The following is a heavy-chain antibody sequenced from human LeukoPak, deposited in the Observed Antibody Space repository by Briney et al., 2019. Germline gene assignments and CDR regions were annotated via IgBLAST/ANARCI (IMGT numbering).Heavy chain of an antibody. CDR3: ARDLRYDFWSGYKDV. V-gene: IGHV1-18*01. CDR2: ISAYNGNT. Sequence: SVKVSCKASAYTFTSYGISWVRQAPGQGLEWMGWISAYNGNTNYAQKLQGRVTMTTDTSTSTAYMELRSLRSDDTAVYYCARDLRYDFWSGYKDVWGQGTTVTVSS. CDR1: AYTFTSYG. D-gene: IGHD3-3*01. J-gene: IGHJ6*02.